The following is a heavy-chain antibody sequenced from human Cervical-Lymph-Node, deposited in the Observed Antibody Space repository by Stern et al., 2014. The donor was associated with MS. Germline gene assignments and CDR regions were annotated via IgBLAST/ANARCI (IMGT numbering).Heavy chain of an antibody. J-gene: IGHJ4*02. V-gene: IGHV3-7*01. CDR1: GFTFSDYW. CDR2: IKKDGSET. Sequence: EVHLVESGGGVVQPGGSLRLSCVTSGFTFSDYWMNWVRQAPGKGLEWVANIKKDGSETYYVDSVKGRFTISRDDAKNSLYLQLNSLRAEDTAVYYCARDAILSGRPDFWGQGTLVTVSS. CDR3: ARDAILSGRPDF. D-gene: IGHD2-21*01.